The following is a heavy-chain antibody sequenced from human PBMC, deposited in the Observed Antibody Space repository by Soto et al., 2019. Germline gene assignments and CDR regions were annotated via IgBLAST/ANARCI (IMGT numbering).Heavy chain of an antibody. CDR1: GFTFSNHA. J-gene: IGHJ4*02. Sequence: GGSLRLSCAASGFTFSNHAMSWVRQAPGKGLGWVSVISTSGGSIYYADSVKGRFTLSRDNSKNTLYLQMNSLTGEDTAVYYCAKEQTFSSAPDYWGQGTLVTVSS. CDR2: ISTSGGSI. V-gene: IGHV3-23*01. CDR3: AKEQTFSSAPDY.